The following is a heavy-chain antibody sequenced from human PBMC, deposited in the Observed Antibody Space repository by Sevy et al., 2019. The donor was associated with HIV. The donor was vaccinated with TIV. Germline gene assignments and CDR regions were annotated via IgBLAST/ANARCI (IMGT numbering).Heavy chain of an antibody. CDR2: ISGSGGST. D-gene: IGHD6-19*01. Sequence: GESLKISCAASGFTFSSYAMSWVRQAPGKGLEWVAAISGSGGSTYYADSVKGRFTISRDNSKNTLYLQMNSLRAEDTAVYYCAKDRLAVAGFYFDYWGQGTLVTVSS. J-gene: IGHJ4*02. CDR3: AKDRLAVAGFYFDY. V-gene: IGHV3-23*01. CDR1: GFTFSSYA.